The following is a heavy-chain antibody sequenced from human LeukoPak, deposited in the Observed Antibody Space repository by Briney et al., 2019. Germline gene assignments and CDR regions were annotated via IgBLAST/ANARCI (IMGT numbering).Heavy chain of an antibody. CDR2: INPNSGGT. Sequence: ASVKVSCKASGYTFTGYYMHWVRQAPGQGLEWMGWINPNSGGTNYAQKFQGRVTMTGDTSISTAYMELSRLGSDDTAVYYCAREDSSSYSLYYFDYWGQGTLVTVSS. CDR1: GYTFTGYY. J-gene: IGHJ4*02. V-gene: IGHV1-2*02. CDR3: AREDSSSYSLYYFDY. D-gene: IGHD3-22*01.